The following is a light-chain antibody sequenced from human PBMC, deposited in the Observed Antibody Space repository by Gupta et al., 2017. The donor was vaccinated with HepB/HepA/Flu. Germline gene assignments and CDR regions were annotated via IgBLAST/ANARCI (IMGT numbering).Light chain of an antibody. Sequence: DIQMTQSPALLSASVGDRVTITCRASQSISSWLAWYQQKPGKAPKVLIYKASSLESGVPSRFSGSGSGTEFTLTISRLQPDDFASYYCQQNNSYPLTFGGGTKVEI. CDR1: QSISSW. V-gene: IGKV1-5*03. CDR2: KAS. CDR3: QQNNSYPLT. J-gene: IGKJ4*01.